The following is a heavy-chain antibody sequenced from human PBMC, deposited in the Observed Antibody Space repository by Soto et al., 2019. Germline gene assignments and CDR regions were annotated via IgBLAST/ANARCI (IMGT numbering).Heavy chain of an antibody. V-gene: IGHV3-9*01. Sequence: EVQLVESGGGLVQPGRSLRLSCAASGFTFDDYAMYWVRQAPGKGLEWVSGISWNSGSIGYADSVKGRFTISIDNAKNSLYLQMNSLRAEDTALYYCAKVPAATWYYYMDVWGKGTTVTVSS. D-gene: IGHD2-15*01. CDR2: ISWNSGSI. J-gene: IGHJ6*03. CDR3: AKVPAATWYYYMDV. CDR1: GFTFDDYA.